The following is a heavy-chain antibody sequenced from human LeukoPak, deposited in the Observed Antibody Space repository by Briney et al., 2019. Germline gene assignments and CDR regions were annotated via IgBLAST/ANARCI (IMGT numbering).Heavy chain of an antibody. CDR3: ARDREILYSSSWYGLLRYYYGMDV. CDR1: GFTFSSCA. J-gene: IGHJ6*02. CDR2: ISPSGTRT. Sequence: PGGSLRLSCAASGFTFSSCAFTWVRQAPGKGLEWGSSISPSGTRTFYADSVKGRFTISRDNSKNTVYLQMNSLRAEDTAVYYCARDREILYSSSWYGLLRYYYGMDVWGQGTTVTVSS. V-gene: IGHV3-23*01. D-gene: IGHD6-13*01.